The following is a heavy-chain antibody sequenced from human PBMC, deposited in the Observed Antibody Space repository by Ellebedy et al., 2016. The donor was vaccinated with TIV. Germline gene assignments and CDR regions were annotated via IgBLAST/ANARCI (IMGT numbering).Heavy chain of an antibody. D-gene: IGHD2-21*02. J-gene: IGHJ4*02. CDR2: IYYSGST. CDR3: ARSYTWAVVTAIPGDYFDY. CDR1: GGYLRSHY. Sequence: SETLSLTXTVSGGYLRSHYWSWIRQPPGKGLEWIGYIYYSGSTTYNPSLKSRVTMSVDTSKNQFSLTLSSVTAADTAVYYCARSYTWAVVTAIPGDYFDYWGQGTLVTVSS. V-gene: IGHV4-59*11.